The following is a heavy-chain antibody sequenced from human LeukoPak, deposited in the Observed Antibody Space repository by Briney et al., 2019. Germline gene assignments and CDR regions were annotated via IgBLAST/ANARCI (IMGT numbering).Heavy chain of an antibody. V-gene: IGHV4-59*12. CDR1: GGSISSYY. Sequence: SETLSLTCTVSGGSISSYYWSWIRQPPGKGLEWIGFIYYSGSTNYHPSLKRRLTISVDKSKNRFSLKVRSVTAAHTAVSYCASNPVMTSVPYSQATVHYFDYWGQGTLVTVSS. J-gene: IGHJ4*02. CDR3: ASNPVMTSVPYSQATVHYFDY. D-gene: IGHD4-17*01. CDR2: IYYSGST.